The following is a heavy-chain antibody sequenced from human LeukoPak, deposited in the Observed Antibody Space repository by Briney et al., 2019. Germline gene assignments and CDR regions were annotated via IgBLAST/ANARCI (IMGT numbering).Heavy chain of an antibody. CDR1: GFTFSSYS. J-gene: IGHJ6*02. Sequence: GGSLRLSCAASGFTFSSYSMNWVRQAPGKGLEWVSYISSSSSTIYYADSVKGRFTISRDNAKNSLYLQMNSLRAEDTAVYYCARSDSGSYYYYYYGMDVWGQGTTVTVSS. CDR2: ISSSSSTI. CDR3: ARSDSGSYYYYYYGMDV. V-gene: IGHV3-48*04. D-gene: IGHD1-26*01.